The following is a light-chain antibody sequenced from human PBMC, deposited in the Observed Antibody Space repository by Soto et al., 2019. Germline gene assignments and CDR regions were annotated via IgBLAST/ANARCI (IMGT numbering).Light chain of an antibody. Sequence: QSVLNQPPSASGTPGQRVTISCSGSSSNIGSNTVSWYQQLPGTAPKLLIYSNNQRPSGVPDRFSGSKSGTSASLAISGLQAEDEADYYCCSNAGNLEVFGTGTKVTVL. CDR3: CSNAGNLEV. J-gene: IGLJ1*01. V-gene: IGLV1-44*01. CDR1: SSNIGSNT. CDR2: SNN.